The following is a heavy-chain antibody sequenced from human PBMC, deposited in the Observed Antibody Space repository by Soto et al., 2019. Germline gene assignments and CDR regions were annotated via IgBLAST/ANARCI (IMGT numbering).Heavy chain of an antibody. V-gene: IGHV1-8*01. CDR1: GYTFTSYD. CDR2: MNPNSGNT. Sequence: QVQLVQSGAEVKKPGASVKVSCKASGYTFTSYDINWVRQATGQGLEWMGWMNPNSGNTGYAQKFQGRATMDRKTAKGTAYLERSRLRSEDTAVYYCARSGGSDDSGDYGGNWFDPWGQGPLVTVSS. J-gene: IGHJ5*02. CDR3: ARSGGSDDSGDYGGNWFDP. D-gene: IGHD4-17*01.